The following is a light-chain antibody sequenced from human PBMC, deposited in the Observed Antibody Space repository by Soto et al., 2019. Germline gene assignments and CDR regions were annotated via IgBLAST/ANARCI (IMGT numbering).Light chain of an antibody. V-gene: IGKV3-20*01. CDR3: QPLST. J-gene: IGKJ2*02. CDR1: QSVSSSY. Sequence: EIVLTQSPGTLSLSPGERATLSCRASQSVSSSYLAWYQQKPGQAPRLLIYGASSRATGIPDRFSGSGSGTDFTLTIIRLEPEDFAVYYCQPLSTFGQGTKLEIK. CDR2: GAS.